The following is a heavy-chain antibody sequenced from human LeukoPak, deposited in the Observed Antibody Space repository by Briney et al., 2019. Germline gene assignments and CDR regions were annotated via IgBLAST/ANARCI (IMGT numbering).Heavy chain of an antibody. J-gene: IGHJ4*02. Sequence: PGGSLRLSCAASGFTFSTYVMSWVRQAPGKGLEWVSYISSSGSTIYYADSVKGRFTISRDNAKNSLYLQMNSLRAEDTAVYYCARAMLDNYYFDYWGQGTLVTVSS. CDR1: GFTFSTYV. D-gene: IGHD1-20*01. CDR3: ARAMLDNYYFDY. V-gene: IGHV3-48*03. CDR2: ISSSGSTI.